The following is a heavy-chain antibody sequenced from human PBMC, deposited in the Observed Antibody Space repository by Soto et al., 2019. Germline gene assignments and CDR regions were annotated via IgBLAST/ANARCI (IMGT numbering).Heavy chain of an antibody. CDR1: GFTFSSYG. CDR2: ISYDGSNK. J-gene: IGHJ3*02. CDR3: AKGKINAFDI. V-gene: IGHV3-30*18. Sequence: GGSLRLSCAASGFTFSSYGMHWVRQAPGKGLEWVAVISYDGSNKYYADSVKGRFTISRDNSKNTLYLQMNSLRAEDTAVYYCAKGKINAFDIWGKGTMVTVSS.